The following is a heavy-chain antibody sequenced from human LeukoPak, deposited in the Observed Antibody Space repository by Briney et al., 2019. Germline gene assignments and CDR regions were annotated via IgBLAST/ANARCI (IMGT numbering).Heavy chain of an antibody. J-gene: IGHJ3*02. CDR3: ARGGSYLSAFDI. CDR1: GFTFSSYA. D-gene: IGHD1-26*01. CDR2: ISYDGSNK. Sequence: PGGSLRLSCAASGFTFSSYAMHWVRLAPGKGLEWVSFISYDGSNKYYADSVKGRFTISRDNSKNTLYLQMNSLRAEDTAVYYCARGGSYLSAFDIWGQGTMVTVSS. V-gene: IGHV3-30*04.